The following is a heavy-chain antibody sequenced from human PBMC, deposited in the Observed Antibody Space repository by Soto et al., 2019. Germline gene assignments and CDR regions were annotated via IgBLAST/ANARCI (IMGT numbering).Heavy chain of an antibody. V-gene: IGHV4-30-4*02. J-gene: IGHJ5*02. Sequence: SDTLSLTCTFSCNSITSGQSYWIWFRQPPGKGLEWIGYIYYSGSTYYNPSLKSRVTISVDTSKNQFSLKLSSVTAADTAVYYCARGVGSYYPNWFDPWGQGTLVT. CDR2: IYYSGST. D-gene: IGHD1-26*01. CDR1: CNSITSGQSY. CDR3: ARGVGSYYPNWFDP.